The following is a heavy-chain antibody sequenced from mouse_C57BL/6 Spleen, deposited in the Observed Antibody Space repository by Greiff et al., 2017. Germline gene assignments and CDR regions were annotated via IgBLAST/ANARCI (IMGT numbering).Heavy chain of an antibody. Sequence: QVQLQQSGAELAKPGASVKLSCKASGYTFTSYWMHWVKQRPGQGLEWIGYINPSSGYTKYNQKFKDKATLTADKSSSTAYMQLSSLTYEDSAVYYGASTPITTGGYFDVWGTGTTVTVSS. J-gene: IGHJ1*03. CDR1: GYTFTSYW. CDR2: INPSSGYT. CDR3: ASTPITTGGYFDV. V-gene: IGHV1-7*01. D-gene: IGHD1-1*01.